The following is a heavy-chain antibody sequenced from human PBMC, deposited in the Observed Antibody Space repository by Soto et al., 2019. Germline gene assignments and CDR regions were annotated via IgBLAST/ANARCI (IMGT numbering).Heavy chain of an antibody. D-gene: IGHD5-12*01. CDR3: ARDRGGITVASKPLGEWFDP. Sequence: QVQLQESGPRLVRPSETLSLTCTVSGVSIDNFFWSWIRQSPGKGLEWIGYVSRGGTAAYMSEGETPNYNPSLESRATISRDLPKNQFSLKLTSVTAADAAVYYCARDRGGITVASKPLGEWFDPWGQGTLVTVSS. CDR2: VSRGGTAAYMSEGETP. V-gene: IGHV4-59*01. J-gene: IGHJ5*02. CDR1: GVSIDNFF.